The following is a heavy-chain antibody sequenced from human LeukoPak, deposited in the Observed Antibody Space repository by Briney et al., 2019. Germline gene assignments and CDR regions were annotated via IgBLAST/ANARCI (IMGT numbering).Heavy chain of an antibody. Sequence: GRSLRLSCAASGFTFSSYAMQWVRQAPGKGLEWVSYISSSSSTIYYADSVKGRFTISRDNAKNSLYLQMNSLRAEDTAVYYCARVKRQQLYYFDYWGQGTLVTVSS. CDR2: ISSSSSTI. J-gene: IGHJ4*02. V-gene: IGHV3-48*04. CDR3: ARVKRQQLYYFDY. D-gene: IGHD6-13*01. CDR1: GFTFSSYA.